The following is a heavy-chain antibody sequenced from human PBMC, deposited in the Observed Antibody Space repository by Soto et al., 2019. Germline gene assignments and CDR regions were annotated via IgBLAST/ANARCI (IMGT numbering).Heavy chain of an antibody. V-gene: IGHV1-69*01. CDR3: ARYSPGIAAAGYYYYGMDV. CDR2: IIPIFGTA. Sequence: QVQLVQSGAEVKKPGSSVKVSCKASGGTFSSYAISWVRQAPGQGLEWMGGIIPIFGTANYAQKFQGRVTITADESTSTAYMELSSLRSEDTAVYDCARYSPGIAAAGYYYYGMDVWGQGTTVTVSS. CDR1: GGTFSSYA. J-gene: IGHJ6*02. D-gene: IGHD6-13*01.